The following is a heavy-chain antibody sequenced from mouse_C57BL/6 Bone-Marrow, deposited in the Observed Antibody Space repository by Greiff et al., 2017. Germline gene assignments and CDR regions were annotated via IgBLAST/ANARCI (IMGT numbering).Heavy chain of an antibody. Sequence: QVQLQQPGAELVRPGTSVKLSCKASGYTFTSYWMPWVKQRPGQGLEWIGVIDPSDSYTNYNQKFKGQATLTVDTSSSTAYMQLSSLTSEDSAVYYCARRITDWFAYWGQGTLVTVSA. D-gene: IGHD2-4*01. V-gene: IGHV1-59*01. CDR2: IDPSDSYT. J-gene: IGHJ3*01. CDR1: GYTFTSYW. CDR3: ARRITDWFAY.